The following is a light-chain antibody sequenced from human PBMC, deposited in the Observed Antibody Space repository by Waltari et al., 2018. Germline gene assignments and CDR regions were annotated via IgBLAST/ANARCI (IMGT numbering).Light chain of an antibody. Sequence: DIQMTQSPSSLSASVGDRVTLTCRASPSISTYLNWYQQKPGKAPNLLIHAASTLQSGVPPRFSGSGSGTGFTLTISSLQPEDCATYYCQQTYSVPYTFGQGTRLEIK. CDR2: AAS. CDR1: PSISTY. CDR3: QQTYSVPYT. V-gene: IGKV1-39*01. J-gene: IGKJ2*01.